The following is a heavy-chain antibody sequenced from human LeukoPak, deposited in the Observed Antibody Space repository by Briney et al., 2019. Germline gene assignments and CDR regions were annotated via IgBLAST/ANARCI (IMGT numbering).Heavy chain of an antibody. D-gene: IGHD6-13*01. Sequence: PSETLSLTCTVSGGSISSYYWSWIRQPPGKGLEWIGYIYYSGSTNYNPSLKSRVTMSVDTSKNQFSLKLSSVTAADTAVYYCARGLAGSWYEGNWFDPWGQGTLVTVSS. CDR1: GGSISSYY. J-gene: IGHJ5*02. CDR2: IYYSGST. CDR3: ARGLAGSWYEGNWFDP. V-gene: IGHV4-59*12.